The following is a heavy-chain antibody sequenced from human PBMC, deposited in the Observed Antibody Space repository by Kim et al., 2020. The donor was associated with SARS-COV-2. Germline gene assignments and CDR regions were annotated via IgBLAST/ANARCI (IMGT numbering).Heavy chain of an antibody. CDR3: ARAGSGSIGDMDV. D-gene: IGHD3-10*01. J-gene: IGHJ6*03. Sequence: SETLSLTCAVYGGSFSGYYWSWIRQPPGKGLDWIGEINHSGSTNYNPSLKSRVTISVDTSKNQFSLKLSSVTAADTAVYYCARAGSGSIGDMDVWGKGTTVTVSS. V-gene: IGHV4-34*01. CDR2: INHSGST. CDR1: GGSFSGYY.